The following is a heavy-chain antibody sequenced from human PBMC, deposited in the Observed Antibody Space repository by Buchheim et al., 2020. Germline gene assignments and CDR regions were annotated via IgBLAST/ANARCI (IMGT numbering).Heavy chain of an antibody. CDR3: ARRVSGGSCYECWWFDP. V-gene: IGHV3-7*01. CDR1: GFTFSSYW. CDR2: IKQDGSEK. J-gene: IGHJ5*02. D-gene: IGHD2-15*01. Sequence: EVQLVESGGGLVQPGGSLRLSCAASGFTFSSYWMSWVRQAPGKGLEWVANIKQDGSEKYYVDSVKGRFTISRDNAKISLYLQMNSLRAEDTAVYYCARRVSGGSCYECWWFDPWGQGTL.